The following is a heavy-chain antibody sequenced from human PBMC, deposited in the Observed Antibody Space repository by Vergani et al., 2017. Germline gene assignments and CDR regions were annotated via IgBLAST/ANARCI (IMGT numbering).Heavy chain of an antibody. J-gene: IGHJ4*02. V-gene: IGHV3-9*01. CDR1: GITFWKFG. D-gene: IGHD6-19*01. CDR2: ISWNSGAV. CDR3: ARDLPPYSSGPLAY. Sequence: EVDLVESGGGLAQPGGSLRLSCEASGITFWKFGMHWVRQGPGKGLEWVSGISWNSGAVDYADSVRGRFTISRDNAKNSLFLEMNSLRAEDTAVYYCARDLPPYSSGPLAYWGQGTLVTVSS.